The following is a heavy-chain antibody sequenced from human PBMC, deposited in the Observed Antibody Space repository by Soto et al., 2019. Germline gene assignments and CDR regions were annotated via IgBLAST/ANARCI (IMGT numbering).Heavy chain of an antibody. Sequence: AASVKVSCKASGYSFNNNAIHWVRQAPGQSLEWVGWINTGNGNRRYSENFKDRVTLSRDTSANTAYMELTNLRSEDTAVYYCARPLRYVEGLPGGMDSWGQGTLVTVSS. CDR3: ARPLRYVEGLPGGMDS. V-gene: IGHV1-3*04. CDR2: INTGNGNR. D-gene: IGHD3-3*01. CDR1: GYSFNNNA. J-gene: IGHJ4*02.